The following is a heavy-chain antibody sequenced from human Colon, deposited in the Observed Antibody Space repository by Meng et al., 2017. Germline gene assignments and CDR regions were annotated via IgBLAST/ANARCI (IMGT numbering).Heavy chain of an antibody. CDR1: GDSISSDYF. CDR2: IHYSGST. J-gene: IGHJ5*02. Sequence: QVQLQESGPGLVKPSQTLSLTCTVSGDSISSDYFWSWIRQPPGKGLEWIAYIHYSGSTYYSPSLKSRVTISVDTSKNQLSLKLSSMTAADTAVYYCARYVFDSSSLYSNWFDPWGQGTLVTVSS. CDR3: ARYVFDSSSLYSNWFDP. D-gene: IGHD3-22*01. V-gene: IGHV4-31*03.